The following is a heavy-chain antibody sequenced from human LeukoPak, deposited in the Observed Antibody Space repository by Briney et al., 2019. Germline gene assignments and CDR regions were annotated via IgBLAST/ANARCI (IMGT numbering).Heavy chain of an antibody. CDR1: GGTFSSYA. CDR3: ARSTGRDGYNWGY. J-gene: IGHJ4*02. V-gene: IGHV1-69*04. Sequence: SVKVSCKASGGTFSSYAISWVRQAPGQGLEWMGRIIPILGIANYAQKFQGRVTITADKSTSTAYMELSSLRSEDTAVYYCARSTGRDGYNWGYWGQGTLVTVSS. CDR2: IIPILGIA. D-gene: IGHD5-24*01.